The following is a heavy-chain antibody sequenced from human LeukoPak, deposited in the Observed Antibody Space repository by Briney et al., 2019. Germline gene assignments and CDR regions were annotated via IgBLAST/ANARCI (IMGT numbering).Heavy chain of an antibody. J-gene: IGHJ6*03. CDR1: GGSISSYY. CDR2: IYTSGST. V-gene: IGHV4-4*07. D-gene: IGHD2-2*01. Sequence: SETLSLTCTVSGGSISSYYWSWIRQPAGKGLEWIGRIYTSGSTNYNPSLKSRVTMSVDTSKNQFSLKLSSVTAADTAVYYCAARRSTGYYYYYYMDVWGEGTTVTVSS. CDR3: AARRSTGYYYYYYMDV.